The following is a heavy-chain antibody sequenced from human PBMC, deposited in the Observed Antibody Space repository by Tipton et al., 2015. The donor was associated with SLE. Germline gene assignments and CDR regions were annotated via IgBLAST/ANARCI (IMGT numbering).Heavy chain of an antibody. CDR3: ASFLRSVSGGSSWYRGYYFDY. D-gene: IGHD6-13*01. CDR1: GVSISGSGFY. Sequence: TLSLTCSVSGVSISGSGFYWGWVRQPPGKGLGWIGSIYYSGSTYYNPSLKSRVTISVDTSKNQFSLKLSSVTAADTAVYYCASFLRSVSGGSSWYRGYYFDYWGQGTLVTVSS. CDR2: IYYSGST. V-gene: IGHV4-39*01. J-gene: IGHJ4*02.